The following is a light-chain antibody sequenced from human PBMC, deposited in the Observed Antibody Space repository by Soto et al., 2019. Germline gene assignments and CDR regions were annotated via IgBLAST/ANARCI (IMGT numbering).Light chain of an antibody. J-gene: IGKJ3*01. CDR1: QGISSA. Sequence: AIQLTQSPSSLSASVGDRVTITCRASQGISSALAWYQQKPGKAPKLLIYDASSLESGVPSRFSGSGSVTDLTLTISSLQPEDFATYYCQQFNSYLLTFGPGTKVDIK. CDR2: DAS. V-gene: IGKV1-13*02. CDR3: QQFNSYLLT.